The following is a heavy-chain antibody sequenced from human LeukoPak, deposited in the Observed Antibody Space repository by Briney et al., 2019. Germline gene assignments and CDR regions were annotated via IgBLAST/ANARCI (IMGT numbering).Heavy chain of an antibody. CDR1: GYTLTSYY. V-gene: IGHV1-46*01. D-gene: IGHD3-3*01. J-gene: IGHJ6*02. Sequence: ASVKVSCKASGYTLTSYYMHWVRQAPGQGLEWMGIINPSGGSTSYAQKFQGRVTMTRDTSTSTVYMELSSLRSEDTAVYYCARDVLRFLELGYYYYGMDVWGQGTTVTVSS. CDR2: INPSGGST. CDR3: ARDVLRFLELGYYYYGMDV.